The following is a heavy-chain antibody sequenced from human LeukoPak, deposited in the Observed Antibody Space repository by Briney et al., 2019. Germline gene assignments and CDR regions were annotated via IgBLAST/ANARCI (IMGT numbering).Heavy chain of an antibody. D-gene: IGHD3-10*01. CDR3: AGFGSLRGYDY. CDR2: IYYSGST. J-gene: IGHJ4*02. Sequence: SETLSLTCTVSGGSISSYYWSWIRQPPGKGLEWIGYIYYSGSTNYNPSLKSRVTISVATSKNQFSLKLSSVTAADTAVYYCAGFGSLRGYDYWGQGTLVTVSS. CDR1: GGSISSYY. V-gene: IGHV4-59*01.